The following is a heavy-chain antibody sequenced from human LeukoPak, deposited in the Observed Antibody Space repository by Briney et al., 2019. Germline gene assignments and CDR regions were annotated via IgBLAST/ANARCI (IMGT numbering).Heavy chain of an antibody. V-gene: IGHV1-69*06. CDR1: GGTFSSYA. CDR2: IIPIFGKA. CDR3: ARVFGVVPAARFDP. D-gene: IGHD2-2*01. Sequence: SVKVSCKASGGTFSSYAISWVRQAPGQGLEWMGGIIPIFGKANYAQKLQGRVTITADKSTSTAYMEMSSLRFEDTAVYYFARVFGVVPAARFDPWGQATLVTVSS. J-gene: IGHJ5*02.